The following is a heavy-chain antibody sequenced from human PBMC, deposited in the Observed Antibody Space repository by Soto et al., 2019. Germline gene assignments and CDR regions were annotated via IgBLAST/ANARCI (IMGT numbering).Heavy chain of an antibody. CDR2: ISYDGSNK. J-gene: IGHJ2*01. CDR1: GFTFSSYG. V-gene: IGHV3-30*18. D-gene: IGHD3-10*01. CDR3: AKTGFSGGSGRGYFDL. Sequence: QVQLVESGGGVVQPGRSLRLSCAASGFTFSSYGMHWVRQAPGKGLEWVAVISYDGSNKYYADSVKGRFTISRDNSKNTLYLQMSRLRAEDTAVYYCAKTGFSGGSGRGYFDLWGRGTLVTVSS.